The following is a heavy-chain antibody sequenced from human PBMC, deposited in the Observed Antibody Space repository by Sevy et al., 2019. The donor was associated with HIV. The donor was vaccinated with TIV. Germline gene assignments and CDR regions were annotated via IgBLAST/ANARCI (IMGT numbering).Heavy chain of an antibody. CDR3: ARTYYYGSGSHYYFDY. D-gene: IGHD3-10*01. Sequence: GGSLRLSCAASGFTFSSYAMHWVRQAPGKGLEWVAVIWYDGSNKYYADSVKGRFTISRDNSKNTLYLQMNSLRAEDTAVYYCARTYYYGSGSHYYFDYWGQGTLVTVSS. CDR1: GFTFSSYA. V-gene: IGHV3-33*01. CDR2: IWYDGSNK. J-gene: IGHJ4*02.